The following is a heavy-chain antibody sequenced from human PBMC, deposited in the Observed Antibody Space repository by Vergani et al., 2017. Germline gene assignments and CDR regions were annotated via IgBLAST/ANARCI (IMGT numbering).Heavy chain of an antibody. CDR3: ATTETYYDILTGYSNDALDI. CDR1: GGSISSSSYY. J-gene: IGHJ3*02. Sequence: QLQLQESGPGLVKPSETLSLTCTVSGGSISSSSYYWGWIRQPPGKGLEWIGSFYYSGSTYYNPSLRSRVTISVDTSKNQFSLNLSSVTAADTAVYYCATTETYYDILTGYSNDALDIWGQGTMVTVSS. CDR2: FYYSGST. V-gene: IGHV4-39*01. D-gene: IGHD3-9*01.